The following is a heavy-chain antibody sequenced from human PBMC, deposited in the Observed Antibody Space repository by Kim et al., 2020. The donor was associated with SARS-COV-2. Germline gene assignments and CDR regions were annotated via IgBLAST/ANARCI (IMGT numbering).Heavy chain of an antibody. CDR3: ARALSEVAAAGNTAIDYYYYGMDV. D-gene: IGHD6-13*01. V-gene: IGHV1-18*01. J-gene: IGHJ6*02. Sequence: ASVKVSCKASGYTFTSYGISWVRQAPGQGLEWMGWISAYNGNTNYAQKLQGRVTMTTDTSTSTAYMELRSLRSDDTAVYYCARALSEVAAAGNTAIDYYYYGMDVWGQGTTVTVSS. CDR1: GYTFTSYG. CDR2: ISAYNGNT.